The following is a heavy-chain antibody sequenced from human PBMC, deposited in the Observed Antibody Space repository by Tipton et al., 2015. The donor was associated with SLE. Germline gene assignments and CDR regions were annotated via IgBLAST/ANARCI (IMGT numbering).Heavy chain of an antibody. CDR2: IYNSGNT. D-gene: IGHD3-3*01. Sequence: TLSLTCSVSGGSVSSSNSYWGWIRQPPGKGLEWIGNIYNSGNTYFSPSLKSRVTISVDRSKNQFSLKLSSVTAADTAVYYCARLGRVVQEGDGAYYYYDMDVWGQGTTVTVSS. CDR3: ARLGRVVQEGDGAYYYYDMDV. J-gene: IGHJ6*02. CDR1: GGSVSSSNSY. V-gene: IGHV4-39*01.